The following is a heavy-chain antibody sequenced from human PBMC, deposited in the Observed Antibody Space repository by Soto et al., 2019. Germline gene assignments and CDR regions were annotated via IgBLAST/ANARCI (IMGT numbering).Heavy chain of an antibody. V-gene: IGHV1-46*01. CDR2: INPSGGST. CDR1: GYTFTSYY. CDR3: ARLDSGSSYDNDAFDI. J-gene: IGHJ3*02. Sequence: ASVKVSFKASGYTFTSYYMHWVRQAPGQGLEWMGIINPSGGSTSYAQKFQGRVTMTRDTSTSTVYMELSSLRSEDTAVYYCARLDSGSSYDNDAFDIWGQGTMVTVSS. D-gene: IGHD1-26*01.